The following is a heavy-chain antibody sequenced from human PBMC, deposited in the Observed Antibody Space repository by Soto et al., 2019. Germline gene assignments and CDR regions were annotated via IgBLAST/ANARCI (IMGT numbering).Heavy chain of an antibody. CDR3: ARLLVPAARKVDYCYFMDV. Sequence: SETLSLTCAVYGGSFSGYYWSWIRQPPGKGLEWIGEINHSGSTNYNPSLKSRVTISVDTSKNQFSLKLSSVTAADTAVYYCARLLVPAARKVDYCYFMDVWGKGTTVTVSS. CDR1: GGSFSGYY. D-gene: IGHD2-2*01. CDR2: INHSGST. V-gene: IGHV4-34*01. J-gene: IGHJ6*03.